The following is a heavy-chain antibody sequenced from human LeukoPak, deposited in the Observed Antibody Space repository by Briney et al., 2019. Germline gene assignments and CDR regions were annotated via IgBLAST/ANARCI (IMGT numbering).Heavy chain of an antibody. CDR1: GASISSYW. V-gene: IGHV4-4*08. CDR2: ISDTGST. CDR3: GTADGIHRARYGMDV. D-gene: IGHD1-26*01. Sequence: PSETLSLTCTVSGASISSYWWSWLRQPPGKGLEWIGYISDTGSTDYIPSLKSRATISIDTSRNQFSLKLTSVTVADSAVYYSGTADGIHRARYGMDVWGQGTTVTVSS. J-gene: IGHJ6*02.